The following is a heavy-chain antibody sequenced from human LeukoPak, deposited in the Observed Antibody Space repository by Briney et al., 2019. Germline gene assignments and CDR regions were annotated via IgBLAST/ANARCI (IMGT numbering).Heavy chain of an antibody. V-gene: IGHV4-39*07. Sequence: PSETLSLTCTVSGGSISTITYYWGWIRQPPGKGLEWVGHMYYRGNTFYNPSLKSRVTISVDTSKNQFSLKLRSVTAADTAVYYCARLYGNYQNYFDYWGQGTLVTVSS. D-gene: IGHD1-7*01. J-gene: IGHJ4*02. CDR1: GGSISTITYY. CDR2: MYYRGNT. CDR3: ARLYGNYQNYFDY.